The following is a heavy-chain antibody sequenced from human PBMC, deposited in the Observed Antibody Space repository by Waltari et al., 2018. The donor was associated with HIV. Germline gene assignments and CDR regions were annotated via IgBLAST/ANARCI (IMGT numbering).Heavy chain of an antibody. V-gene: IGHV1-18*01. CDR3: ARVGCSSASCYSGWFDP. Sequence: QAQLAQSGAVVKKPGDSVKVSCTASGYTFPSSGIRWVRPAPGQGLAWLGWISAYNGNTNYAQKLQGRVTMTTDTSTSTAYRELRSLRSDDTAVYYCARVGCSSASCYSGWFDPWGQGTLVTVSS. CDR2: ISAYNGNT. D-gene: IGHD2-2*01. CDR1: GYTFPSSG. J-gene: IGHJ5*02.